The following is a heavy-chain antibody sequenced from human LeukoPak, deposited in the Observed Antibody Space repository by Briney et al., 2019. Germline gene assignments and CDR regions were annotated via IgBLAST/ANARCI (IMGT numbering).Heavy chain of an antibody. Sequence: GGTLRLSCAASGFTFSSHGMNWVRQAPGEGLEWVSGISPSGGITYYTDSVKGRFTVSRDNSKNTLYLQMNSLRAEDTAVYYCARWKVFTNYYYYYMDVWGKGTTVTISS. V-gene: IGHV3-23*01. D-gene: IGHD1-1*01. CDR1: GFTFSSHG. CDR2: ISPSGGIT. CDR3: ARWKVFTNYYYYYMDV. J-gene: IGHJ6*03.